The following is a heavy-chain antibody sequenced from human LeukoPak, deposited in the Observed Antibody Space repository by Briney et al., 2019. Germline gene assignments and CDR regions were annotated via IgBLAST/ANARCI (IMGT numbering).Heavy chain of an antibody. D-gene: IGHD4-23*01. Sequence: SQTLSLTCTVSGGSISSGTNFWTWIRQPAGKGLEWIGRIDSRGSTYYNPSLRSRITISLDTSKNQFSLTLSSVTAADTAMYYCARGNGGSSEFDYWGQGTLATVPS. CDR3: ARGNGGSSEFDY. CDR2: IDSRGST. CDR1: GGSISSGTNF. J-gene: IGHJ4*02. V-gene: IGHV4-61*02.